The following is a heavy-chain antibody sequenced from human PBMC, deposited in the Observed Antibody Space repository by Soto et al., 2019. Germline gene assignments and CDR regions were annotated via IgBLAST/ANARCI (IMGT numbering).Heavy chain of an antibody. CDR3: ARGNRITIIGVVIKNGIDF. CDR2: IKQDGSEK. D-gene: IGHD3-3*01. V-gene: IGHV3-7*01. Sequence: GGSLRLSCAASGFTFSSYWMSWVRQAPGKGLEWVANIKQDGSEKYYVDSVKGRFTISRDNAKNSLYLQMNSLRAEDTAVYYCARGNRITIIGVVIKNGIDFRGKGTTVTVSS. CDR1: GFTFSSYW. J-gene: IGHJ6*04.